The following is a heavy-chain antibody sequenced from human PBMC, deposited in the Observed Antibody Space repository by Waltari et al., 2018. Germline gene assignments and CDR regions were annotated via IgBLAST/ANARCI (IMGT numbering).Heavy chain of an antibody. CDR3: ARQGKTVGYNLGSAFDI. D-gene: IGHD5-12*01. CDR2: IYPGYSDT. J-gene: IGHJ3*02. V-gene: IGHV5-51*01. CDR1: GYSFTSYW. Sequence: EVQLVQSGAEVKKPGESLKISCKGSGYSFTSYWIGWVRQMPGKGLEWMGIIYPGYSDTRYSPSFQGQVTISADKSISTAYLQWSSLKASDTAMYYCARQGKTVGYNLGSAFDIWGQGTMVTVSS.